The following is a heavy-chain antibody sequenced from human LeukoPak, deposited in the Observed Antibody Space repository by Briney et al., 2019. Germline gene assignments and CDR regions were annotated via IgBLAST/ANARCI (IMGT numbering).Heavy chain of an antibody. CDR3: ARGWGA. V-gene: IGHV4-34*01. CDR1: GGSFSGYH. J-gene: IGHJ4*02. Sequence: PSETLSLTCAVYGGSFSGYHWSWIRQPPGKGLEWIGEINHSGSTNYNPSLKSRVTISVDTSKNQFSLKLSSVTAADTAVYYCARGWGAWGQGTLVTVSS. D-gene: IGHD3-16*01. CDR2: INHSGST.